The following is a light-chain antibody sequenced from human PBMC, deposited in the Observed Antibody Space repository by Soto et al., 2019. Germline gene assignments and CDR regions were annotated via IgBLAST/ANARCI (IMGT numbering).Light chain of an antibody. CDR3: PHGYVARCN. CDR2: AAS. V-gene: IGKV1-39*01. CDR1: QSISSY. J-gene: IGKJ2*02. Sequence: SQLTQYSSSTAASVEDRVTISGMASQSISSYLNWYQQKPGNAPKLLIYAASSLQSGVPSGFSGSRSGTESILASSSLQPDDFAAYYWPHGYVARCNFGQGTKVDI.